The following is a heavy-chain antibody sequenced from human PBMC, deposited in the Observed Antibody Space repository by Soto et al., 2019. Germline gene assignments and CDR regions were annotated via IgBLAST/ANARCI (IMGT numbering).Heavy chain of an antibody. V-gene: IGHV1-3*01. CDR1: GYTFTSYA. J-gene: IGHJ6*02. CDR2: INAGNGNT. CDR3: ARDPPYRNYYYYGMDV. D-gene: IGHD4-4*01. Sequence: VSVKVSWKASGYTFTSYAMHWVRQAPGQRLEWMGWINAGNGNTKYSQKFQGRVTITRDTSASTAYMELSSLRSEDTAVYYCARDPPYRNYYYYGMDVWGQGTTVTVSS.